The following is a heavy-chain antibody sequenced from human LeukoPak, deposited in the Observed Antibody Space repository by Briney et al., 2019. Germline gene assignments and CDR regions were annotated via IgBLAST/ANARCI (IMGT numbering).Heavy chain of an antibody. V-gene: IGHV3-23*01. Sequence: GSLRLSCAASGFIFSSYAMSWVRQAPGKGLEWVSAISGSGGRTYHTDSVKGRFTISRDNSKNTLYLQMNSLRAEDTAIYYCAKVYGGYISHYYMDVWGKGTTVTVSS. CDR2: ISGSGGRT. CDR3: AKVYGGYISHYYMDV. D-gene: IGHD5-12*01. J-gene: IGHJ6*03. CDR1: GFIFSSYA.